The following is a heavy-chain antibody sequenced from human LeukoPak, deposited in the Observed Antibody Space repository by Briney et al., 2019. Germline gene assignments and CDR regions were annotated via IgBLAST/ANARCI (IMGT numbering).Heavy chain of an antibody. Sequence: PSETLSLTCAVSGDSVTSSNWWSWVRPPPGKGLEWIGEIYHSGATNYNPSLKSRVTISLDKSKDQLSLKLTSVTAADTAVYYCARSRDGFDYWGQGTLVTVSS. D-gene: IGHD5-24*01. V-gene: IGHV4-4*02. CDR2: IYHSGAT. CDR1: GDSVTSSNW. CDR3: ARSRDGFDY. J-gene: IGHJ4*02.